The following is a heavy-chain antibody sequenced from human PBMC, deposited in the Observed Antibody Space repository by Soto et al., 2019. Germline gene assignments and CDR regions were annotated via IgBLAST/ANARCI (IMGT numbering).Heavy chain of an antibody. CDR2: IFSNDEK. J-gene: IGHJ4*02. Sequence: QVTLKESGPVLVKPTETLTLTCTVSGFSLSNARMGVSWIRQPPGKALEWLAHIFSNDEKSYSTSLKSRLTISKDTAKSQVVLTMTNMDPVDTATYYCARISLGSSWYSAFDYWGQGTLVTVSS. CDR3: ARISLGSSWYSAFDY. D-gene: IGHD6-13*01. V-gene: IGHV2-26*01. CDR1: GFSLSNARMG.